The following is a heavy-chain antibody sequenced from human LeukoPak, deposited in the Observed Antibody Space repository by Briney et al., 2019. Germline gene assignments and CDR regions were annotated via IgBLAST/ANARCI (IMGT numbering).Heavy chain of an antibody. V-gene: IGHV4-4*02. Sequence: PSETLSLTCAVSGGSISSSNWWSWARQPPGKGLEWIGEIYHSGSTNYNPSLKSRVTISVDKSKNQFSLKLSSVTAADTAVYYCARVPLHIVVVPAATRSRYYYGMDVWGQGTTVTVSS. D-gene: IGHD2-2*01. CDR1: GGSISSSNW. J-gene: IGHJ6*02. CDR3: ARVPLHIVVVPAATRSRYYYGMDV. CDR2: IYHSGST.